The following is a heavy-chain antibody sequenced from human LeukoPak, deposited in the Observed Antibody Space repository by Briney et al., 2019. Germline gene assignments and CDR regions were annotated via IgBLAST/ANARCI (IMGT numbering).Heavy chain of an antibody. CDR2: INHSGST. J-gene: IGHJ4*02. CDR1: GGSFSGYY. V-gene: IGHV4-34*01. Sequence: SETLSLSCAVYGGSFSGYYWSWIRQPPGKGLEWIGEINHSGSTNYNPSLKSRVTISVDTSKNQFSLKLSSVTAADTAVYYCARVTGYMIEDYFDYWGQGTLVTVSS. CDR3: ARVTGYMIEDYFDY. D-gene: IGHD3-22*01.